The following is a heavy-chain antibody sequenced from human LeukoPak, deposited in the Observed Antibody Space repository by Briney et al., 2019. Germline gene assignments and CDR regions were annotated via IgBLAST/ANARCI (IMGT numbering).Heavy chain of an antibody. D-gene: IGHD3-3*01. CDR1: GFTFSSYA. Sequence: PGGSLRLSCAASGFTFSSYAMSWVRQAPGKGLEWVSAISGSGGSTYYADSVKGRFTISRDNSKNTLYLQMNSLRAEDTAVYYCAKDLHRSRITIFGVVIISGPYYFDYWGQGTLVTVSS. CDR2: ISGSGGST. J-gene: IGHJ4*02. CDR3: AKDLHRSRITIFGVVIISGPYYFDY. V-gene: IGHV3-23*01.